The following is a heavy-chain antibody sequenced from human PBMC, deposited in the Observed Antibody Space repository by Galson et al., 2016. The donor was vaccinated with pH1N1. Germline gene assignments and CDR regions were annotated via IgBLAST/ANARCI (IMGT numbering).Heavy chain of an antibody. CDR1: GGSISSGGYY. D-gene: IGHD6-13*01. V-gene: IGHV4-31*03. CDR3: ARAQAAADPSYYYYMDV. CDR2: IYYSGST. Sequence: PLSLTCTVSGGSISSGGYYRSWIRQHPGKGLEWIGYIYYSGSTYYNPSLKSRVTISVDTSKNQFSLKLSSVTAADTAVYYCARAQAAADPSYYYYMDVWGKGTTVTVSS. J-gene: IGHJ6*03.